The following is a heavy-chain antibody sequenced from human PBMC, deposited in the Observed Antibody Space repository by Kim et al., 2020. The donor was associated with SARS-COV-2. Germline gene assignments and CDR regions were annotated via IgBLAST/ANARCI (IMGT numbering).Heavy chain of an antibody. Sequence: GRFTISRDNSKNALYLQMNSLRAEDTAVYYCAKDQGSGVRREYYYYGMDVWGQGTTVTVSS. CDR3: AKDQGSGVRREYYYYGMDV. J-gene: IGHJ6*02. D-gene: IGHD3-3*01. V-gene: IGHV3-33*06.